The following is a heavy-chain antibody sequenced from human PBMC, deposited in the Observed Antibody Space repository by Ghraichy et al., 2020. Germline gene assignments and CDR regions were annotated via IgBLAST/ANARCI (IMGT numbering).Heavy chain of an antibody. Sequence: GGSLRLYCAASGFTFSSYWMHWVRQAPGKGLVWVSRINSDGSSTSYADSVKGRFTISRDNAKNTLYLQMNSLRAEDTAVYYCASKRSGGNDAFDIWGQGTMVTVSS. V-gene: IGHV3-74*01. D-gene: IGHD4-23*01. CDR3: ASKRSGGNDAFDI. CDR2: INSDGSST. CDR1: GFTFSSYW. J-gene: IGHJ3*02.